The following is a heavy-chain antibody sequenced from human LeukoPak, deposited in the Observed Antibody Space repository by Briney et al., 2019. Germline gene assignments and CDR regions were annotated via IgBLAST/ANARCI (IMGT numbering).Heavy chain of an antibody. V-gene: IGHV4-39*01. CDR2: VYYSGST. CDR3: ARHQYGSLDALDI. CDR1: GGSISSSSFY. J-gene: IGHJ3*02. D-gene: IGHD6-6*01. Sequence: SETLSLTCTVSGGSISSSSFYWGWIRQTPGKGLEWIGSVYYSGSTYYNPSLKSRVTISVGTSMNHFTLKLSSVTAADTAPYYCARHQYGSLDALDIWGQGTVVTVSS.